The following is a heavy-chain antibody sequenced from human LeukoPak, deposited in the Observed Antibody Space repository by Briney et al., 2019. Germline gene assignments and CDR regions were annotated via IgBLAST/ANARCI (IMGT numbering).Heavy chain of an antibody. D-gene: IGHD3-22*01. Sequence: SETLTLTCTVSGDSLSSSSYYWGWIRQPPGKGLEWIGSIYYSGSTYYNPSLKSRVTISVDTSKNQFSLKLSSVTAADTAVYYCARLRGYYYDSSGYYSFDYWGQGTLVTVSS. V-gene: IGHV4-39*01. CDR2: IYYSGST. CDR3: ARLRGYYYDSSGYYSFDY. J-gene: IGHJ4*02. CDR1: GDSLSSSSYY.